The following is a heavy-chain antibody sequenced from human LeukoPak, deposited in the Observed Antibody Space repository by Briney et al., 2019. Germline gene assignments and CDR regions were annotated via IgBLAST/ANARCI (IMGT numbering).Heavy chain of an antibody. CDR1: GGSISSSSYY. CDR3: ARHLMVYAADDY. J-gene: IGHJ4*02. CDR2: IYYSGST. Sequence: SETLSLTCTVSGGSISSSSYYWGWIRQPPGKGLEWIGSIYYSGSTYYNPSLKSRVTISVDTSKNQFSLKLSSVTAADTAVYYCARHLMVYAADDYWGQGTLVTVSS. V-gene: IGHV4-39*01. D-gene: IGHD2-8*01.